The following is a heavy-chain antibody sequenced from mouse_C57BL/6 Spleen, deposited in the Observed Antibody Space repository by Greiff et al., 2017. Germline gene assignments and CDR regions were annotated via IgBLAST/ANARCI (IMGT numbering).Heavy chain of an antibody. CDR3: ARHGSSHWYFDV. V-gene: IGHV1-52*01. D-gene: IGHD1-1*01. J-gene: IGHJ1*03. Sequence: QVQLQQPGAELVRPGSSVKLSCKASGYTFTSYWMHWVKQRPIQGLEWIGNIDPSDSDTHYNQKFKDKATLTGDKSSSTVYMQLSSLTSEDSAVYYGARHGSSHWYFDVWGTGTTVTVSS. CDR2: IDPSDSDT. CDR1: GYTFTSYW.